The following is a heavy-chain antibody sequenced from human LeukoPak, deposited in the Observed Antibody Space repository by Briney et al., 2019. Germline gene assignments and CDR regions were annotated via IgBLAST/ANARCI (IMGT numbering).Heavy chain of an antibody. D-gene: IGHD6-13*01. CDR3: ARDACEYSSSCPFDY. CDR2: VSYDGNNK. Sequence: GGSLRLSCAASGFTFSTSAIHWVRQAPGKGLEWVAVVSYDGNNKIYADSVEGRFTTSRDNSRNSLYLQMNSLRPEDAAMYYCARDACEYSSSCPFDYWGQGTLVTVSS. CDR1: GFTFSTSA. J-gene: IGHJ4*02. V-gene: IGHV3-30-3*01.